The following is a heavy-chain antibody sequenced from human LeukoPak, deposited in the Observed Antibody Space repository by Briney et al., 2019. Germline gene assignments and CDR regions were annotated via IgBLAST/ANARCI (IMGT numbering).Heavy chain of an antibody. Sequence: PSETLSLTCTVPGGSISSYYWTWIRQPAGKGLEWIGRIFTSGSTNYNPSLKSRVTMSVDTSKNQFSLKLSSVTAADTAVYYCAGDSLAVAGTDYWAQGTLVTVSS. J-gene: IGHJ4*02. CDR1: GGSISSYY. V-gene: IGHV4-4*07. D-gene: IGHD6-19*01. CDR3: AGDSLAVAGTDY. CDR2: IFTSGST.